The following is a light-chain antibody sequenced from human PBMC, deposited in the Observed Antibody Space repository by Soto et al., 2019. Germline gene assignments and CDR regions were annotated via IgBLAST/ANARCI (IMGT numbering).Light chain of an antibody. J-gene: IGKJ1*01. CDR3: HQYNSYTWT. V-gene: IGKV1-5*01. CDR2: DAS. Sequence: IQMTQSPSTPSASVGDRVTITCRASQSVSDWLAWYQQKPGKAPKLLIYDASRLESAVPSRFSGSGSQTEFTLTISSLHPDDFATYYCHQYNSYTWTFGQGTKVDIK. CDR1: QSVSDW.